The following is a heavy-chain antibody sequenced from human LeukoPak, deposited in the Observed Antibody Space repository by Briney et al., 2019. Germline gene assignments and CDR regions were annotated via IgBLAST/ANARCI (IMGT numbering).Heavy chain of an antibody. V-gene: IGHV3-48*01. J-gene: IGHJ4*02. D-gene: IGHD3-3*01. Sequence: GGSLRLSCAASGFSFSSYSKNWVRQAPGMGLEWISYISGSSGTTYYADSVKGRFTISRDNAENSLFLQMNSLRAEDTAAYYCAKDGGTQLRFLERFPFDYWGQGTLVTVSS. CDR3: AKDGGTQLRFLERFPFDY. CDR2: ISGSSGTT. CDR1: GFSFSSYS.